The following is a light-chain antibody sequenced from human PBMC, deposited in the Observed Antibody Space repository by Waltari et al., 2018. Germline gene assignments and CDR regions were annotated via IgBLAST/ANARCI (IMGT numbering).Light chain of an antibody. CDR1: QGINNY. CDR2: VTS. Sequence: ITCRASQGINNYLAWYQQKSGKVPILLISVTSTLQSGVSSRFSGSGSGTDFTLTISSLQPEDGATYYCQQYKSAPLTFGGGTKVEIK. J-gene: IGKJ4*01. CDR3: QQYKSAPLT. V-gene: IGKV1-27*01.